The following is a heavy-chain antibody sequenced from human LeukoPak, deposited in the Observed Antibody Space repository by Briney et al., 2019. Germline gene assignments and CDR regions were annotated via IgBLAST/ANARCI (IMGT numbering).Heavy chain of an antibody. CDR3: ARDRGYCSGGSCYLGWDY. CDR1: GYTFTSYG. Sequence: GASVKVSCKASGYTFTSYGISWVRQAPGQGLEWMGWISAYNGNTNYAQKLQGRVTMTTDTSTSTAYMELRSLRSDDTAVYYCARDRGYCSGGSCYLGWDYWGQGTLVTVSS. V-gene: IGHV1-18*01. D-gene: IGHD2-15*01. CDR2: ISAYNGNT. J-gene: IGHJ4*02.